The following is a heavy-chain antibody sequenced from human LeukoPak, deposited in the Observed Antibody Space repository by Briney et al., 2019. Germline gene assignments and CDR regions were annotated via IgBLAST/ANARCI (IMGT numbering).Heavy chain of an antibody. CDR2: IYWDDDK. J-gene: IGHJ6*03. Sequence: SGPTLVKPTQTLTLTCTFSGFSLNSRPVGVGWIRQPPGKALEWLALIYWDDDKRYNPSLKSRLTITKDTSKNQVVLTMTNMDPVDTATYYCARDSSSYYMDVWGKGTTVTVSS. CDR3: ARDSSSYYMDV. V-gene: IGHV2-5*02. CDR1: GFSLNSRPVG. D-gene: IGHD6-6*01.